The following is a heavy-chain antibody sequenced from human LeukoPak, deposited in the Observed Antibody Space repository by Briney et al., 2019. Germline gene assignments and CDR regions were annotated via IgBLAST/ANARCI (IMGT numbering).Heavy chain of an antibody. CDR3: AKSRANKGSSWYFDY. CDR2: LGIAGDT. D-gene: IGHD6-13*01. J-gene: IGHJ4*02. Sequence: GGSLRLSCAASGFTVSSYAMHWVRQPIGKGLEWVSALGIAGDTFYPGSVKGRFTISRENAKNSLYLQMNSLRAEDTAVYYCAKSRANKGSSWYFDYWGQGTLVTVSS. V-gene: IGHV3-13*01. CDR1: GFTVSSYA.